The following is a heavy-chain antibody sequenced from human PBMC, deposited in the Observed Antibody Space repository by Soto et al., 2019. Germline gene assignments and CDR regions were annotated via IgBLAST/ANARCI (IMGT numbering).Heavy chain of an antibody. CDR3: ARGYCSGGSCYREDY. J-gene: IGHJ4*02. CDR1: GFTFSSYS. Sequence: EVQLVESGGGLVQPGGSLRLSCAASGFTFSSYSMNWVRQAPGKGLEWVSYISSISSTIYYADSVKGRFTISRDNAKNSLYLQMNSLRDEDTAVYYCARGYCSGGSCYREDYWGQGTLVTVSS. CDR2: ISSISSTI. D-gene: IGHD2-15*01. V-gene: IGHV3-48*02.